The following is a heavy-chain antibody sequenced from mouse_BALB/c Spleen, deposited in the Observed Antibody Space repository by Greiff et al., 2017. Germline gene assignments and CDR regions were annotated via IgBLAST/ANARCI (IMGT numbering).Heavy chain of an antibody. J-gene: IGHJ2*01. CDR3: ARSGYDYDVPSFDY. Sequence: DVKLQESGPELVKPGASVKIPCKASGYTFTDYNMDWVKQSHGKSLEWIGDINPNNGGTIYNQKFKGKATLTVDKSSSTAYMELRSLTSEDTAVYYCARSGYDYDVPSFDYWGQGTTLTVSS. D-gene: IGHD2-4*01. CDR1: GYTFTDYN. V-gene: IGHV1-18*01. CDR2: INPNNGGT.